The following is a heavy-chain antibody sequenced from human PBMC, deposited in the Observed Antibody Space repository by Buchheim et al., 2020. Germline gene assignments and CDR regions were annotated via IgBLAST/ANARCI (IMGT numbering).Heavy chain of an antibody. CDR2: ISYDGSNK. Sequence: MQLLESGGGVVQPGRSLRLSCAASGFTFSSYGMHWVRQAPGKGLEWVAVISYDGSNKYYADSVKGRFTISRDNSKNTLYLQMNSLRAEDTAVYYCAKDGVPITVAGKGYYYYYGMDVWGQGTT. CDR3: AKDGVPITVAGKGYYYYYGMDV. CDR1: GFTFSSYG. V-gene: IGHV3-30*18. D-gene: IGHD6-19*01. J-gene: IGHJ6*02.